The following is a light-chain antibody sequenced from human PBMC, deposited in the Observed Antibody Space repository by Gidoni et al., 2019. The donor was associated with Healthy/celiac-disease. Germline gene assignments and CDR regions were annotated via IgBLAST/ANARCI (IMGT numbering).Light chain of an antibody. CDR1: KLGDKY. CDR2: KDS. V-gene: IGLV3-1*01. CDR3: QAWDSSKVV. J-gene: IGLJ2*01. Sequence: SYELTQPPSVSVSPGQTASITCSGDKLGDKYACWYQQKPGQSPVRVIYKDSKRPSGIPERFSGSNSGNTATLTISGTQAMDEADYYCQAWDSSKVVFGGGTKLTVL.